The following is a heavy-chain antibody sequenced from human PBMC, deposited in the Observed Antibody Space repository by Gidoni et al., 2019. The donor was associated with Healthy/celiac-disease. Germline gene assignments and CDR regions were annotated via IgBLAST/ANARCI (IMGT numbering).Heavy chain of an antibody. CDR1: GYSISSGYY. Sequence: QVQLQESGPGLVKPSETLSLTCAVSGYSISSGYYWGWIRQPPGKGLEWIGSIYHSGSTYYNPSLKSRVTISVDTSKNQFSLKLSSVTAADTAVYYCARVQVDTALGGHFDYWGQGTLVTVSS. V-gene: IGHV4-38-2*01. J-gene: IGHJ4*02. CDR2: IYHSGST. D-gene: IGHD5-18*01. CDR3: ARVQVDTALGGHFDY.